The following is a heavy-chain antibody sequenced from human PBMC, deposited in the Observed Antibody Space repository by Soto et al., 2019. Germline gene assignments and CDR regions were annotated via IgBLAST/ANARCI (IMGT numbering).Heavy chain of an antibody. CDR3: ARVGGFGATTIDY. CDR2: INHSGST. V-gene: IGHV4-34*01. D-gene: IGHD3-10*01. CDR1: GGSFSGYY. J-gene: IGHJ4*02. Sequence: SETLSLTCAVYGGSFSGYYWSWIRQPPGKGLEWIGEINHSGSTNYNPSLKSRVIISVDTSKNQFSLKLSSVTAADTAVYYCARVGGFGATTIDYWGQGTLVTVSS.